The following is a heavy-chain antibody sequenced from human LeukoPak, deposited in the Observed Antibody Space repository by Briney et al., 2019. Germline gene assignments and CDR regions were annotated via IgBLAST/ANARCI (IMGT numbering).Heavy chain of an antibody. V-gene: IGHV3-33*06. CDR2: TWYDGSNK. J-gene: IGHJ4*02. CDR3: VKDEVYLDSGGYPTPDTTLNY. D-gene: IGHD3-22*01. Sequence: PGRSLRLSCAASGFRFNNYDIHWVRQAPGKGLEWVVVTWYDGSNKYYADSVRDRFTVSRDNSKNTVYLQMNSLRVEDTAVYYCVKDEVYLDSGGYPTPDTTLNYWGQGTLVTVSS. CDR1: GFRFNNYD.